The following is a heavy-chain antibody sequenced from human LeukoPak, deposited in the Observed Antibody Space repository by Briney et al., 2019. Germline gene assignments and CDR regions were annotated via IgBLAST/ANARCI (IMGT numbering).Heavy chain of an antibody. V-gene: IGHV3-23*01. CDR3: AKAAMTNYCFDY. CDR1: GFTFSSYS. Sequence: GGSLRLSCAVSGFTFSSYSMTWVRQAPGKGLEWVSAISGSGGSTYYADSVKGRFIISRDNSKNTLYLQMNSLRAEDTAVYYCAKAAMTNYCFDYWGQGTLVTVSS. CDR2: ISGSGGST. J-gene: IGHJ4*02. D-gene: IGHD2-2*01.